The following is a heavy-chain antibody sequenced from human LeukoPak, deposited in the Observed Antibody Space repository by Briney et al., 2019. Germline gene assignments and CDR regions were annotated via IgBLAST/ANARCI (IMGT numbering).Heavy chain of an antibody. CDR3: ARDIRIVGATLYFDF. Sequence: PSETLSLTCTVSGGFITAYYWSWIRQPPGMGLEWIGNIHSSGSTYYNPSLEGRATLLIDTSKTQFSLKLNSVTAADTAVYYCARDIRIVGATLYFDFWGRGTVVTVSS. V-gene: IGHV4-59*01. CDR2: IHSSGST. J-gene: IGHJ4*02. D-gene: IGHD1-26*01. CDR1: GGFITAYY.